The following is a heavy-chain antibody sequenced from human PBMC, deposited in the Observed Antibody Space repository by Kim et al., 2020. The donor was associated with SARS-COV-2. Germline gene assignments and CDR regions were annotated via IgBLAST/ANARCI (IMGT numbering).Heavy chain of an antibody. D-gene: IGHD2-2*01. CDR2: IYHSGST. V-gene: IGHV4-4*02. CDR1: GGSISSSNW. J-gene: IGHJ6*03. CDR3: ASGSPVVPVHYYMDV. Sequence: SETLSLTCAVSGGSISSSNWWSWVRQPPGKGLEWIGEIYHSGSTNYNPSLKSRVTISVDKSKNQFSLKLSSVTAADTAVYYCASGSPVVPVHYYMDVWGKGTTVTVSS.